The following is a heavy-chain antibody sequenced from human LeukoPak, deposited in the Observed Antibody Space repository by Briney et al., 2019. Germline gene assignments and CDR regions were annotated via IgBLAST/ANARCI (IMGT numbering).Heavy chain of an antibody. V-gene: IGHV1-24*01. CDR1: GYTLTELS. CDR3: ATGPYCSGDSCYPLFDY. CDR2: FDPEDGET. D-gene: IGHD2-15*01. J-gene: IGHJ4*02. Sequence: ASVKVSCKVSGYTLTELSMHWVRQAPGKGLEWMGGFDPEDGETIYAQKFQGRVTMTEDTSTDTAYMELSSLRSEDTAVYYCATGPYCSGDSCYPLFDYWGQGTLVTVSS.